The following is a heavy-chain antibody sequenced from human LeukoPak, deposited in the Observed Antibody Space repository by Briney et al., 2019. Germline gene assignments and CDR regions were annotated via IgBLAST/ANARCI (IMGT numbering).Heavy chain of an antibody. CDR2: IYISGST. V-gene: IGHV4-39*01. J-gene: IGHJ3*02. CDR3: ASPAIAYYYDSSGNLIPDDAFDI. Sequence: PSETLSLTCTVSGGSISSSGYYWGWIRQPPGKGLEWIGSIYISGSTYYNPSLKSRVTISVDTSKNQFSLKLSSVTATDTAVYYCASPAIAYYYDSSGNLIPDDAFDIWGQGTMVTVSS. D-gene: IGHD3-22*01. CDR1: GGSISSSGYY.